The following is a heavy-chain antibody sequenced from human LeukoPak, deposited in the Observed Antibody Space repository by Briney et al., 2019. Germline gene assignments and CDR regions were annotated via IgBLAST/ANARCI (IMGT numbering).Heavy chain of an antibody. CDR1: GFTFDDYA. CDR2: ISWNSGSI. J-gene: IGHJ6*02. CDR3: AKALYGDYYYYGMDV. V-gene: IGHV3-9*01. Sequence: GGSLRLSCAASGFTFDDYAMHWVRQAPGKGLEWVSGISWNSGSIGYADSVKGRFTITRDNAKNSLYLQMNSLRAEDTALYYRAKALYGDYYYYGMDVWGQGTTVTVSS. D-gene: IGHD3-16*01.